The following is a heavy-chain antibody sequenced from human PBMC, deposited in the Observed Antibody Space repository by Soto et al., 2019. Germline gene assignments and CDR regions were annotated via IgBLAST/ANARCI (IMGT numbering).Heavy chain of an antibody. J-gene: IGHJ4*02. CDR3: AAQDDYSNYGTSSFDY. D-gene: IGHD4-4*01. Sequence: ASVKVSCKASGYTFTSYAMHWVRQAPGQRLEWMGWINAGNGNTKYSQKFQGRVTITRDTSASTAYMELSSLRSEDTAVYYCAAQDDYSNYGTSSFDYWGQGTLVTVSS. CDR1: GYTFTSYA. CDR2: INAGNGNT. V-gene: IGHV1-3*01.